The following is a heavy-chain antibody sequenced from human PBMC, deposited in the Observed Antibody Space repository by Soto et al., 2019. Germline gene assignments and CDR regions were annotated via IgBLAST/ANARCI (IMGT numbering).Heavy chain of an antibody. CDR2: ISAYNGNT. J-gene: IGHJ6*02. Sequence: GASVKVSCKASGYTFTSYGISWVRQAPGQGLEWMGWISAYNGNTNYAQKLQGRVTMTTDTSTSTAYMELRSLRSDDTAVYYCARDMWVVGALYYYYYGMDVWGQGTTVTVS. CDR1: GYTFTSYG. D-gene: IGHD1-26*01. V-gene: IGHV1-18*01. CDR3: ARDMWVVGALYYYYYGMDV.